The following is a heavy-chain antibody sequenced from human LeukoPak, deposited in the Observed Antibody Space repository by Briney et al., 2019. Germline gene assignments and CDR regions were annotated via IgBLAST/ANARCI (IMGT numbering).Heavy chain of an antibody. CDR3: AKPFGELLSPGY. J-gene: IGHJ4*02. Sequence: GGSLRLSCEASGFAFRTYGMHWVRQAPGKGLEWVAIIWYDGSNKYYADSVKGRFTISRDNSKNTLYLQMNSLRAEDTAVYYCAKPFGELLSPGYWGQGTLVTVSS. CDR1: GFAFRTYG. V-gene: IGHV3-30*02. D-gene: IGHD3-10*01. CDR2: IWYDGSNK.